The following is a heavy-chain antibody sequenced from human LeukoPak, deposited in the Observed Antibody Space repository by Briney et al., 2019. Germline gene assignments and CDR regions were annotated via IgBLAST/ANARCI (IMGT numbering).Heavy chain of an antibody. CDR2: ISTSSSYI. CDR3: GRGGSGVAGNGNAFDI. J-gene: IGHJ3*02. Sequence: GGSLRLSCAASGFTFSSYSMNWVRQAPGKGLEWVSSISTSSSYIYYADSVKGRFTISRDNARNSLYLQMNSLRAEDTAVYYCGRGGSGVAGNGNAFDIWGQGTMVTVSS. D-gene: IGHD6-19*01. V-gene: IGHV3-21*01. CDR1: GFTFSSYS.